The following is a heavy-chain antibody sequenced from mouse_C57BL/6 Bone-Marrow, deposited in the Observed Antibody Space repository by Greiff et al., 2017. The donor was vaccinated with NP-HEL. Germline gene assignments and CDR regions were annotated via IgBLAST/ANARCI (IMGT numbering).Heavy chain of an antibody. V-gene: IGHV1-85*01. CDR2: IYPRDGST. CDR1: GYTFTSHD. J-gene: IGHJ3*01. Sequence: VQLQQSGPGLVKPGASVKLSCKASGYTFTSHDINWVKQRPGQGLEWVGWIYPRDGSTKYNEKFKGKATSTVDTSSSTAYMELHSLTSEDSSVYFCGRWLGAYWGQGTLVTVSA. CDR3: GRWLGAY. D-gene: IGHD2-2*01.